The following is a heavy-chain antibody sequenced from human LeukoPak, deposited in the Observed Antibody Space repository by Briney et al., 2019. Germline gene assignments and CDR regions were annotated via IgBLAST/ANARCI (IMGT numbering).Heavy chain of an antibody. CDR2: IKPSGSEK. J-gene: IGHJ6*03. D-gene: IGHD3-10*01. CDR3: AKDRDPYPHYYYYYMDV. Sequence: QSGGSLRLSCEGSGFTFSNYWMTWVRQAPEKGLEWVANIKPSGSEKHYADSVEGRFTFSRDNPKNTLYLQMNSLRAEDTAVYYCAKDRDPYPHYYYYYMDVWGKGTTVTVSS. CDR1: GFTFSNYW. V-gene: IGHV3-7*03.